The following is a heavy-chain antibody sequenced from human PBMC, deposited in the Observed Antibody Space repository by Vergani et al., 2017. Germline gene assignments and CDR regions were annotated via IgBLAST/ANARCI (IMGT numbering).Heavy chain of an antibody. D-gene: IGHD3-22*01. CDR1: GYTFSGYY. CDR3: ARAPNDSSDFAKRYGLDV. CDR2: INPNSGGT. J-gene: IGHJ6*01. Sequence: QVQLVQSGAEVKKPGASVKVSCKASGYTFSGYYMDWVRQAPGQGLEWMGWINPNSGGTNFAQKFQGRVTVTRDTSISTAYMELSRLRSDDTAVYYCARAPNDSSDFAKRYGLDVWGDGTTVTVSS. V-gene: IGHV1-2*02.